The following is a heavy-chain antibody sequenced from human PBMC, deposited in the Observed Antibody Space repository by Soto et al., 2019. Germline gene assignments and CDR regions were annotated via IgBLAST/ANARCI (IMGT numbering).Heavy chain of an antibody. Sequence: GGSLRLSCAPSGFTFSTHNMSWVRQAPGKGLEWVSYISSISNTIYYADSVKGRFTISRDNAKNSLYLHMNSLSAEDTAVYYCARDRGCSGGICYRDLGYWGQGT. J-gene: IGHJ4*02. CDR2: ISSISNTI. CDR1: GFTFSTHN. D-gene: IGHD2-15*01. V-gene: IGHV3-48*01. CDR3: ARDRGCSGGICYRDLGY.